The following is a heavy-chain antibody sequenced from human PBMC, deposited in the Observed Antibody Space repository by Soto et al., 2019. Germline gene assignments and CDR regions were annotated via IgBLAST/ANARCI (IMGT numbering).Heavy chain of an antibody. D-gene: IGHD3-3*01. CDR1: GGSISSSNW. V-gene: IGHV4-4*02. Sequence: SETLSLTCAVSGGSISSSNWWTWVRQPPGKGLERIGEIFHSGSTNYNPSLKSRVTKSVDKSKNQFSLELTSVTAADTAVYFCATLRELAWFESWGQGTLVTVSS. CDR3: ATLRELAWFES. CDR2: IFHSGST. J-gene: IGHJ5*01.